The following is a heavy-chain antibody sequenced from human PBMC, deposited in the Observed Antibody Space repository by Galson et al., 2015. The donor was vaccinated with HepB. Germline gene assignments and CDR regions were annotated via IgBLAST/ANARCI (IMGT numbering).Heavy chain of an antibody. J-gene: IGHJ4*02. Sequence: SLRLSCAASGFTFSSYSMNWVRQAPGKGLEWVSYISSSSSTIYYADSVKGRFTISRDNAKNSLYLQMNSLRAEDTAVYYCARRKNGYYYDSSGVFDYWGQGTLVTVSS. CDR3: ARRKNGYYYDSSGVFDY. V-gene: IGHV3-48*01. D-gene: IGHD3-22*01. CDR2: ISSSSSTI. CDR1: GFTFSSYS.